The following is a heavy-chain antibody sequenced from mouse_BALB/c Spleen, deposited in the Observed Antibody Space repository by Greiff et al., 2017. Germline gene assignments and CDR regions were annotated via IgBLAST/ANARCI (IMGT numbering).Heavy chain of an antibody. D-gene: IGHD2-4*01. J-gene: IGHJ3*01. CDR1: GYTFTSYW. CDR3: ANWDYDWFAY. V-gene: IGHV1-7*01. Sequence: VQLQQSGAELAKPGASVKMSCKASGYTFTSYWMHWVKQRPGQGLEWIGYINPSTGYTEYNQKFKDKATLTADKSSSTAYMQLSILTSEDSAVYYCANWDYDWFAYWGQGTLVTVSA. CDR2: INPSTGYT.